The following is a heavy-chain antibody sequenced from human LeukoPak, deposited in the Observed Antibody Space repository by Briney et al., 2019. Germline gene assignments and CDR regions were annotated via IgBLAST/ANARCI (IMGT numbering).Heavy chain of an antibody. D-gene: IGHD3-16*01. CDR3: AGLVQSGLGEDDY. CDR2: INPYSGET. CDR1: GYSFTGYY. V-gene: IGHV1-2*02. J-gene: IGHJ4*01. Sequence: ASVKVSCKASGYSFTGYYMHWVRQAPGQGLEWMGWINPYSGETNSAQKFQGRVTVTRDTSISTAYMELSRLRSDDTAVYYCAGLVQSGLGEDDYWGQGTLVTVSS.